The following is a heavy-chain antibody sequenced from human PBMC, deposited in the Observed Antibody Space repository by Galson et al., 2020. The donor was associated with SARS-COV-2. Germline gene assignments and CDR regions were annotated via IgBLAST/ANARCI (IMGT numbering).Heavy chain of an antibody. CDR1: GPTFSNTD. J-gene: IGHJ5*01. D-gene: IGHD7-27*01. CDR3: ATGDVWFES. CDR2: ISMSGITI. Sequence: RESLRPSCAASGPTFSNTDMNWVRHAPGKGLEWLSYISMSGITIYYADSVKGRFTISRDNAENSLYLQMNSLRAEDTGIYYCATGDVWFESWGQGTLVTVSS. V-gene: IGHV3-48*03.